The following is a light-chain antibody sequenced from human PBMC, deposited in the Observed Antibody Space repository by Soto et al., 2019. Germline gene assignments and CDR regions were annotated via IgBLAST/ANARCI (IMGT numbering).Light chain of an antibody. V-gene: IGLV2-14*03. Sequence: QSVLTQPASVSGSPGQSITISCSGTSSDIGSYDHVAWYQQFPGKSPKLIIYAVSDRPSGVSDRFSGSKSGISASLTISGLKTEDEDDYYCISYTDRQAYRFGNGNKVTAL. CDR2: AVS. CDR3: ISYTDRQAYR. J-gene: IGLJ1*01. CDR1: SSDIGSYDH.